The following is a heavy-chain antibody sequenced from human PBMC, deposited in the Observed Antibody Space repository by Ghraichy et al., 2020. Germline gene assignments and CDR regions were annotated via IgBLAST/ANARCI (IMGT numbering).Heavy chain of an antibody. CDR2: ISHDGISK. D-gene: IGHD6-13*01. J-gene: IGHJ6*02. Sequence: GGSLRLSCAASGFTFSTYSMHWVRQAPGKGLEWVAVISHDGISKYYADSVKGRFTISRDNSKNRLYLQMNSLRAEDTAVYYCARDIKSSSWSYYYYAMDVWGQGTTVTVSS. CDR1: GFTFSTYS. V-gene: IGHV3-30-3*01. CDR3: ARDIKSSSWSYYYYAMDV.